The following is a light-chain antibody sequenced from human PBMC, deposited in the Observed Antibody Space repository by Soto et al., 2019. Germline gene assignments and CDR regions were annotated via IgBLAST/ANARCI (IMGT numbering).Light chain of an antibody. J-gene: IGKJ2*01. Sequence: EIVLTQSPGTLSLFPGERATLSCRASQSISSSYLAWYQQKPGQAPRLLIHGASNRATGIPDRFSGAGSGTDFTLTISRLEPEDFAVYYCHQYGSSPPRTFGQGTQLEIK. V-gene: IGKV3-20*01. CDR1: QSISSSY. CDR2: GAS. CDR3: HQYGSSPPRT.